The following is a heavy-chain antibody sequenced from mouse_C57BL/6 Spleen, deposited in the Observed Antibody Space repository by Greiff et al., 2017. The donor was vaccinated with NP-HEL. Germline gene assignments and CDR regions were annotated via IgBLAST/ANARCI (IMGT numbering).Heavy chain of an antibody. J-gene: IGHJ1*03. V-gene: IGHV1-82*01. Sequence: QVQLKHSGPELVKPGASVKISCKASGYAFSSSWMNWVKQRPGKGLEWIGRIYPGDGDTNYNGKFKGKATLTADKSSSTAYMQLSSLTSEDSAVYFCARLTTVLGLHWYFDVWGTGTTSTVSS. CDR2: IYPGDGDT. CDR1: GYAFSSSW. D-gene: IGHD1-1*01. CDR3: ARLTTVLGLHWYFDV.